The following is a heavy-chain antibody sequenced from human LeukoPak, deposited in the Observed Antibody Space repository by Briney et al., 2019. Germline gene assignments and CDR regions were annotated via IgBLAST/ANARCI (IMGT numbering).Heavy chain of an antibody. Sequence: PSETLSLTCAVYGGSFSGYYWSWIRQPLGKGLEWIGEINHSGSTNYNPSLKSRVTISVDTSKNQFSLKLSSVTAADTAVYYCARETTYSSGWYPRDSAQGADAFDIWGQGTMVTVSS. V-gene: IGHV4-34*01. CDR1: GGSFSGYY. CDR2: INHSGST. CDR3: ARETTYSSGWYPRDSAQGADAFDI. D-gene: IGHD6-19*01. J-gene: IGHJ3*02.